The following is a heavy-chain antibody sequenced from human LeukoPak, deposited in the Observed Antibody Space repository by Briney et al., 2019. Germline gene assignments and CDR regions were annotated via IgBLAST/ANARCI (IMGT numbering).Heavy chain of an antibody. CDR1: GFTFSSYS. V-gene: IGHV3-21*01. Sequence: GGSLRLSCAASGFTFSSYSMNWVRQAPGKGLEWVSSISSSSSYIYYADSVKGRFTISRDNAKNSLYLQMNSLRAEGTAVYYCARDRIWFGELYLWDYWGQGTLVTVSS. D-gene: IGHD3-10*01. J-gene: IGHJ4*02. CDR2: ISSSSSYI. CDR3: ARDRIWFGELYLWDY.